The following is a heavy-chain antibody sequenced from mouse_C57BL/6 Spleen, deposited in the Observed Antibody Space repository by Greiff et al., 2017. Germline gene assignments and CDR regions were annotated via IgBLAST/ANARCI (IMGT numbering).Heavy chain of an antibody. CDR1: GYSITSGYY. J-gene: IGHJ2*01. V-gene: IGHV3-6*01. Sequence: ESGPGLVKPSQSLSLTCSVTGYSITSGYYWNWIRQFPGNKLEWMGYISYDGSNNYNPSLKNPISITRDTSKNQFFRKLNSVTTEDTATYYCARDRDGDSDYWGQGTTLTVSS. D-gene: IGHD1-1*02. CDR2: ISYDGSN. CDR3: ARDRDGDSDY.